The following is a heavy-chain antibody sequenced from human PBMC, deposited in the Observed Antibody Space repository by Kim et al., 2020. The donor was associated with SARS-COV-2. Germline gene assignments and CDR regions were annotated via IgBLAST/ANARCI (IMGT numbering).Heavy chain of an antibody. CDR2: IYTSGST. V-gene: IGHV4-4*07. J-gene: IGHJ5*02. CDR3: ARGRCSGGSCYLNWFDP. Sequence: SETLSLTCTVSGGSISSYYWSWIRQPAGKGLEWIGRIYTSGSTNYNPSLKSRVTMSVDTSKNQFSLKLSSVTAADTAVYYCARGRCSGGSCYLNWFDPWGQGTLVTVSS. D-gene: IGHD2-15*01. CDR1: GGSISSYY.